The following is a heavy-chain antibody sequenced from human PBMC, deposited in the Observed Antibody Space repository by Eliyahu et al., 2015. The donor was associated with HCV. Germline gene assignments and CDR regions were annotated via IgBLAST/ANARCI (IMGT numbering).Heavy chain of an antibody. CDR2: IYYRGTT. CDR3: ARRVGATDWFDP. J-gene: IGHJ5*02. Sequence: QVQLQESGPGLVKPSQTLSLTCTVSXGSISSGGSYWGWIRQHPGEGLECIGYIYYRGTTNYNPSLKSRVTISLDTSKNQFSLKLNSVTAADTAVYFCARRVGATDWFDPWGQGTLVTVSS. CDR1: XGSISSGGSY. V-gene: IGHV4-31*03. D-gene: IGHD1-26*01.